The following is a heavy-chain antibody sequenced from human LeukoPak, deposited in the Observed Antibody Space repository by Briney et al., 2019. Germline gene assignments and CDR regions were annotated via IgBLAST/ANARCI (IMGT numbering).Heavy chain of an antibody. CDR1: GFTFSDYY. Sequence: GGSLRLSCAASGFTFSDYYMSWIRQAPGKGLEWVSYISSSSSYANYADSVKGRLTISRDNAKNSLYLQMNSLRAEDTAVYYCARLDSGYSYGYSPYYFDYWGQGTLVTVSS. J-gene: IGHJ4*02. D-gene: IGHD5-18*01. V-gene: IGHV3-11*06. CDR2: ISSSSSYA. CDR3: ARLDSGYSYGYSPYYFDY.